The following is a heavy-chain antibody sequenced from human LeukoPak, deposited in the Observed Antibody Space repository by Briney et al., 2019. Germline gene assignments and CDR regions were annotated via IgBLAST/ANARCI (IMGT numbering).Heavy chain of an antibody. V-gene: IGHV1-2*02. Sequence: ASVKVSCKASGYTFTGYYMHWVRQAPGQGLEWMGWINPNSGGTNYAQKFQGRVTMTRDTYISTAYVELSRLRSDDTAVYYCARVMITFGGVIAPHFDYWGQGTLVTVSS. CDR1: GYTFTGYY. J-gene: IGHJ4*02. CDR2: INPNSGGT. CDR3: ARVMITFGGVIAPHFDY. D-gene: IGHD3-16*02.